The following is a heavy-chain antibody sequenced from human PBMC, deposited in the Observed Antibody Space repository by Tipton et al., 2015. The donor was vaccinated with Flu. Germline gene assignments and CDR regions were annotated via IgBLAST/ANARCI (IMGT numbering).Heavy chain of an antibody. CDR3: ARGPWEYYDSSGYYYSDAFDI. V-gene: IGHV4-34*01. CDR1: GGSFSGYY. Sequence: TLSLTCAVYGGSFSGYYWSWIRQPPGKGLEWIGEINHSGSTNYNPSLKSRVTISVGTSKNQFSLKLSSVTAADTAVYYCARGPWEYYDSSGYYYSDAFDIWGQWTMVTVSS. D-gene: IGHD3-22*01. CDR2: INHSGST. J-gene: IGHJ3*02.